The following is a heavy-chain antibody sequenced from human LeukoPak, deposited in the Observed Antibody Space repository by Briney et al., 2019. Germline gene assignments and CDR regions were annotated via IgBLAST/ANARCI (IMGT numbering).Heavy chain of an antibody. CDR2: INPNSGGT. Sequence: ASVKVSCKASGYTFTGYYMHWVRQAPGQGLEWMGWINPNSGGTNYAQKFQGRVTMTRDTSISTAYMELSRLRSGDTAVYYCAREDRDSGSYYGWFDPWGQGTLVTVSS. CDR3: AREDRDSGSYYGWFDP. CDR1: GYTFTGYY. V-gene: IGHV1-2*02. D-gene: IGHD1-26*01. J-gene: IGHJ5*02.